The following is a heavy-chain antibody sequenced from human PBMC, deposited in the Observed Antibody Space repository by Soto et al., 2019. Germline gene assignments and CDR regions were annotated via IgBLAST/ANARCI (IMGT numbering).Heavy chain of an antibody. CDR3: ARDTYYYDSSDHFSADAFDI. J-gene: IGHJ3*02. CDR1: GFTSSSYW. CDR2: ISNDGSST. D-gene: IGHD3-22*01. Sequence: EVQLVESGGGLVQPGGSLRLSCAASGFTSSSYWIHWVRQASGKGLVWVSRISNDGSSTNYADSVKGRFTISRDNAKNTVYLQMNSLRAEDTAVYYCARDTYYYDSSDHFSADAFDIWGQGTMVTVSS. V-gene: IGHV3-74*01.